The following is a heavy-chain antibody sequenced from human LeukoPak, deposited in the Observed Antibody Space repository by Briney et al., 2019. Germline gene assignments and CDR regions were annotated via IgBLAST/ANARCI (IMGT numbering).Heavy chain of an antibody. CDR2: IYSAGNT. D-gene: IGHD6-19*01. CDR3: ARGGTPGYSSGRIDY. V-gene: IGHV3-53*04. CDR1: GFTFSNFA. J-gene: IGHJ4*02. Sequence: GGSLRLSCVASGFTFSNFAMSWVRQAPGKGLEWVSVIYSAGNTYYADSVKGRFTISRHNSENTLYLHMNSLRVEDTAVYFCARGGTPGYSSGRIDYWGQGTLVTVSS.